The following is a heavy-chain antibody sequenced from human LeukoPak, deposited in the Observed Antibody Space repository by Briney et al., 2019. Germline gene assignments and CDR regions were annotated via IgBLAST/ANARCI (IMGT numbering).Heavy chain of an antibody. J-gene: IGHJ4*02. V-gene: IGHV3-30*04. D-gene: IGHD1-26*01. CDR1: GFTFSDYA. Sequence: GGSLRLSCAASGFTFSDYAMHWVRQAPGKGLEWVAVIAYDGSNKFYTESVKGRFTISRDNSENTLFLQMNSLRDEDTAIYYCAKRWEFQSRYYFDYWGQGTLVTASS. CDR3: AKRWEFQSRYYFDY. CDR2: IAYDGSNK.